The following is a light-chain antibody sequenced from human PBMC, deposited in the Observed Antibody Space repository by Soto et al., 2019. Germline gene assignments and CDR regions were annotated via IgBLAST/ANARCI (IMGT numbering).Light chain of an antibody. CDR2: GNS. J-gene: IGLJ1*01. V-gene: IGLV1-40*01. CDR3: QSYGSSLSGYV. CDR1: SSNIGAGYD. Sequence: QSVLTQPLSVSAAPGQRVTISCPGKSSNIGAGYDVHWYQQLPGTAPKLLIYGNSNRPSGVPDRFSGSKSGTSASLAITGLQAEDEADYYCQSYGSSLSGYVFGTGTKVTVL.